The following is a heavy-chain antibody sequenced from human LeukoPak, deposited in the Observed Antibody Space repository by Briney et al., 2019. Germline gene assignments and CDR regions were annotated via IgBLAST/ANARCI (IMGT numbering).Heavy chain of an antibody. CDR1: GFTFSSHA. D-gene: IGHD2-15*01. V-gene: IGHV3-30*04. Sequence: GGSLRLSCAASGFTFSSHAMHWVRQAPGKGLEWVAVITYDGSNKYYADSVKGRFTISRDNSKNTLYLQMSSLRAEDTAVYYCARGRPYCSGGTCYSDYYYMDVWGKGTTVTISS. CDR2: ITYDGSNK. J-gene: IGHJ6*03. CDR3: ARGRPYCSGGTCYSDYYYMDV.